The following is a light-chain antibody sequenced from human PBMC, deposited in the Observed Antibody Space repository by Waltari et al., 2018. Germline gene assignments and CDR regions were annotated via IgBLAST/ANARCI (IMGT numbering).Light chain of an antibody. Sequence: DIQMTQSPSSLSASVGDRITITGRASQGIRNDLAWYQQKPGKAPKRLIYAASSLQSGVPSRFSGSGSGTEFILTISSLQPEDSETYYCLQHNSYPYTFGQGTKLEI. CDR1: QGIRND. CDR2: AAS. V-gene: IGKV1-17*01. CDR3: LQHNSYPYT. J-gene: IGKJ2*01.